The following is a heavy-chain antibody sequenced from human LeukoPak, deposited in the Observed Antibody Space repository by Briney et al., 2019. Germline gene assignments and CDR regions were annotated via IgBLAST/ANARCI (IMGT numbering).Heavy chain of an antibody. J-gene: IGHJ5*02. V-gene: IGHV4-39*07. CDR1: GGAISSSSYN. Sequence: SETLSLTCTVSGGAISSSSYNWGWIRQPPGKGLEWIGSIYYSGSTYYNPSLKSRVTISVDTSKNQFSLKLSSVTAADTAVYYCARAYSSSWYVAGWFDPWGQGTLVTVSS. CDR3: ARAYSSSWYVAGWFDP. D-gene: IGHD6-13*01. CDR2: IYYSGST.